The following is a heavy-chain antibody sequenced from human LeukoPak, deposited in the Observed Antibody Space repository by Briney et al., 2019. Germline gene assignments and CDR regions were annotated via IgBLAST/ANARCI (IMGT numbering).Heavy chain of an antibody. D-gene: IGHD3-3*01. CDR2: IYYSGST. J-gene: IGHJ4*02. Sequence: SETLSLTCTVSGGSISSSSYYWGWIRQPPGKGLEWIGSIYYSGSTYYNPSLKSRVTISVDTSKDQFSLKLSSVTAADTAVYYCVAYYDFWSGYYTHPAYWGQGTLVTVSS. CDR1: GGSISSSSYY. V-gene: IGHV4-39*01. CDR3: VAYYDFWSGYYTHPAY.